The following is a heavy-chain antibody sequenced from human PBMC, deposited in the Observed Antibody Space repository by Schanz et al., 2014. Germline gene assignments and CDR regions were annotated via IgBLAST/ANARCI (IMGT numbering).Heavy chain of an antibody. D-gene: IGHD2-2*01. CDR1: GGSFSGYY. J-gene: IGHJ4*02. CDR3: ARLYCSTPGCYVSPNGFAKDY. Sequence: QVQLQQWGAGLLKPSETLSLTCAVSGGSFSGYYWSWIRQPPDTGLEWIGEINQSGDTNYNPSLKVRVPIAVDTSNNQFPLKLRSVTAADTAVYYCARLYCSTPGCYVSPNGFAKDYWGQGTLVTVSS. CDR2: INQSGDT. V-gene: IGHV4-34*01.